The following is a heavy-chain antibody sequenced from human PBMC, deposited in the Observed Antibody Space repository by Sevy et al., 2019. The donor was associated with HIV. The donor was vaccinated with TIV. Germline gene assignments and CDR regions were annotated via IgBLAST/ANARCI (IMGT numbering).Heavy chain of an antibody. Sequence: GESLKISCAASGFSFSRYGIHWVRQAPGKGLEYVSAVSSNGDSTYYADSVRGRFTTSRDNSKNTVYLQMGSLRAEDMAVYYCARAGELLILGYYYYILDVWGQGTTVTVSS. CDR1: GFSFSRYG. D-gene: IGHD7-27*01. CDR2: VSSNGDST. J-gene: IGHJ6*02. CDR3: ARAGELLILGYYYYILDV. V-gene: IGHV3-64*02.